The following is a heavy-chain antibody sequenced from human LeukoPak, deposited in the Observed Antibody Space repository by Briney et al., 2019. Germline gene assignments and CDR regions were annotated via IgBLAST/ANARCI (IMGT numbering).Heavy chain of an antibody. CDR2: INHSGST. Sequence: SETPSLTCAVYGGSFSGYYWSWIRQPPGKGLEWIGEINHSGSTNYNPSLKSRVTISVDTSKNQFSLKLSSVTAADTAVYYCARGRWFGESISVHFGYWGQGTLVTVSS. CDR1: GGSFSGYY. CDR3: ARGRWFGESISVHFGY. J-gene: IGHJ4*02. D-gene: IGHD3-10*01. V-gene: IGHV4-34*01.